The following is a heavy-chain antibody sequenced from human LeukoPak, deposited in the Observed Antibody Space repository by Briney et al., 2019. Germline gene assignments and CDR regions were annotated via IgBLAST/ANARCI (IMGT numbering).Heavy chain of an antibody. CDR1: GYTFTSYG. V-gene: IGHV1-18*01. CDR2: ISAYNGNT. J-gene: IGHJ3*02. Sequence: ASVKVSCKASGYTFTSYGISWVRQAPGQGLEWMGWISAYNGNTNYAQKLQGRVTMTTDTSTSTAYMELSSLRSEDTAVYYCAREGLGYCSGGSCYQNGGDDAFDIWGQGTMVTVSS. CDR3: AREGLGYCSGGSCYQNGGDDAFDI. D-gene: IGHD2-15*01.